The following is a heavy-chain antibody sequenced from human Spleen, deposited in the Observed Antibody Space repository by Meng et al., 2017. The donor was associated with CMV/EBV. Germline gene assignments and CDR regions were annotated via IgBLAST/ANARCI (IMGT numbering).Heavy chain of an antibody. CDR2: IYSGGST. CDR3: ARGGDIVVVPSTDWGFDP. Sequence: FNVSNYYMTGVRQSPGKGLEWVSTIYSGGSTYYADSVKGRFTIYRDNSKNTLYLQMNSLRAEDTAIYYCARGGDIVVVPSTDWGFDPWGQGTLVTVSS. D-gene: IGHD2-2*01. CDR1: FNVSNYY. V-gene: IGHV3-66*02. J-gene: IGHJ5*02.